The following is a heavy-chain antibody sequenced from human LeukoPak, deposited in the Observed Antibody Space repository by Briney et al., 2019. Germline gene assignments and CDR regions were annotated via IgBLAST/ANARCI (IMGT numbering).Heavy chain of an antibody. D-gene: IGHD1-7*01. CDR3: AKDNWNYVTSDFDY. Sequence: GGSLRLSCAASGFTFSSYGMHWVRQAPGKGLEWVAFIRYDGSNKYYADSVKGRFTISRDNSKNTLYLQMNSLRAEDTAVYYCAKDNWNYVTSDFDYWGQGTLVTVSS. CDR2: IRYDGSNK. CDR1: GFTFSSYG. J-gene: IGHJ4*02. V-gene: IGHV3-30*02.